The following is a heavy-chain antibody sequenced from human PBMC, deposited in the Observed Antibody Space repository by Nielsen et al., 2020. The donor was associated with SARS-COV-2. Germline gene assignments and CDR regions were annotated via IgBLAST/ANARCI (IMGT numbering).Heavy chain of an antibody. CDR3: ARESGLDTTDN. J-gene: IGHJ4*02. CDR1: GGSFSGYY. V-gene: IGHV4-34*01. CDR2: INHSGST. Sequence: GSLRLSCAVYGGSFSGYYWSWIRQPPGKGLEWIGEINHSGSTYYNPSLKSRVTISVDTSKNQFSLKLSSVTAADTAVYYCARESGLDTTDNWGQGVLVTVSS. D-gene: IGHD3/OR15-3a*01.